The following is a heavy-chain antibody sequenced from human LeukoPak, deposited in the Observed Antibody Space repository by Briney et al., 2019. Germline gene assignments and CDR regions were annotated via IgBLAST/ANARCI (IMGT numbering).Heavy chain of an antibody. J-gene: IGHJ4*02. CDR2: ISYDGSNK. CDR3: AKDHRFSSSPSYYFDY. D-gene: IGHD6-6*01. V-gene: IGHV3-30*18. Sequence: PGGSLRLSCAASGFTFSSYGMHWVRQAPGKGLEWVAVISYDGSNKYYADSVKGRFTISRDNSKNTLYLQMNSLRAEDTAVYYCAKDHRFSSSPSYYFDYWGQGTLVTVSS. CDR1: GFTFSSYG.